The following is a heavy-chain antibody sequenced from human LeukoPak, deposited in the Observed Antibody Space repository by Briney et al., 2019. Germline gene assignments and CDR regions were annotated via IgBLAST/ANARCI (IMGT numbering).Heavy chain of an antibody. CDR3: AKNLGYSYGSYFDY. J-gene: IGHJ4*02. CDR2: IRYDGSNK. V-gene: IGHV3-30*02. Sequence: PGGSLRLSCAASGFTFSSYGMHWVRQAPGKGLEWVAFIRYDGSNKYYADSVKGRFTISRDNSKNTLYLQMNSLRAEDTAVYYCAKNLGYSYGSYFDYWGQGTLVTVSS. D-gene: IGHD5-18*01. CDR1: GFTFSSYG.